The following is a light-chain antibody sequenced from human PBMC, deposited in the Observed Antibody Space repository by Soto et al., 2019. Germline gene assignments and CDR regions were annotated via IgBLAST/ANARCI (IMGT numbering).Light chain of an antibody. CDR2: SST. Sequence: EIVLTKSPGTLSLSPGERATFSCSASQTVSQDYLAWFQHKPGQAPRLLIFSSTSSAAGIPDRFSGSGSGTDLTLTISRLDPEDFAVYFCQQYGISPQTVGQGPRLEI. V-gene: IGKV3-20*01. J-gene: IGKJ1*01. CDR3: QQYGISPQT. CDR1: QTVSQDY.